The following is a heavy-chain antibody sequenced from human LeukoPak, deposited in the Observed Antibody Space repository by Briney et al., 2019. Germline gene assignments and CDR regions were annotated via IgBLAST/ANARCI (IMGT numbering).Heavy chain of an antibody. J-gene: IGHJ4*02. Sequence: SETLSLTCTVSGGSFSTYYWSWIRQPAEKGLEWIGRVSTSGTTQYNPSFKSRVTMSVDTSSNQFSLKLSSVTAADTAVYYCARGSYYDTLTGYYRGSFDSWGQGTLVTVSS. D-gene: IGHD3-9*01. V-gene: IGHV4-4*07. CDR1: GGSFSTYY. CDR2: VSTSGTT. CDR3: ARGSYYDTLTGYYRGSFDS.